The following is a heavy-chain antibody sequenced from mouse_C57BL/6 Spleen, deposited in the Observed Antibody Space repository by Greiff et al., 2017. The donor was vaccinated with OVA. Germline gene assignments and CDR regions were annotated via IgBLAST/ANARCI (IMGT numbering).Heavy chain of an antibody. CDR3: TRGYGNPAWFAY. CDR1: GYTFTDYE. Sequence: VQLQESGAELVRPGASVTLSCKASGYTFTDYEMHWLKQTPVHGLEWIGAIDPETGGTAYNQKFKGKAILTADKSSSTAYMELRSLTSEDSAVYYCTRGYGNPAWFAYWGQGTLVTVSA. V-gene: IGHV1-15*01. J-gene: IGHJ3*01. D-gene: IGHD2-10*02. CDR2: IDPETGGT.